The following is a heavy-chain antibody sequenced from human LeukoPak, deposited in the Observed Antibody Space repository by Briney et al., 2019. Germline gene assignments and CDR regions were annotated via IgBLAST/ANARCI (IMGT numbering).Heavy chain of an antibody. V-gene: IGHV1-2*02. CDR2: INPNSGGT. J-gene: IGHJ5*02. D-gene: IGHD3-22*01. CDR1: GHTFTGYY. Sequence: ASVKVSCRASGHTFTGYYMHWVRQAPGQGLEWMGWINPNSGGTNYAQKFQGRVTMTKNTSISTAYMELSSLRSEDTAVYYCARTYYYDSSGPNWFDPWGQGTLVTVSS. CDR3: ARTYYYDSSGPNWFDP.